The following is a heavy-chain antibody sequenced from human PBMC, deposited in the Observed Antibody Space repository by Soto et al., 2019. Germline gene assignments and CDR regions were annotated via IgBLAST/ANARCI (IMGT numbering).Heavy chain of an antibody. CDR1: GFSLSTSGMW. CDR3: ARTSPLGSTFDS. Sequence: GPTLVNPTQTLTLTCTFSGFSLSTSGMWVSWIRQPPGKALEWLARIDWDDDKYYSTSLKTRLTSSKDTSKNQVVLTMTNMDPVDTATYYYARTSPLGSTFDSWGQGTLVTVSS. CDR2: IDWDDDK. J-gene: IGHJ4*02. D-gene: IGHD2-15*01. V-gene: IGHV2-70*11.